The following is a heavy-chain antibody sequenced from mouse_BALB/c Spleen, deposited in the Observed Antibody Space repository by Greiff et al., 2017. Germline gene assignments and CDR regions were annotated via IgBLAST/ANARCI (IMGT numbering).Heavy chain of an antibody. Sequence: VQLQQSGAELMKPGASVKISCKATGYTFSSYWIEWVKQRPGHGLEWIGESLPGSGSTNYNEKFKGKATFTADTSSNTAYMQLSSLTSEDSAVYYCARLGLRLLYFDYWGQGTTLTVSS. V-gene: IGHV1-9*01. CDR2: SLPGSGST. CDR3: ARLGLRLLYFDY. J-gene: IGHJ2*01. CDR1: GYTFSSYW. D-gene: IGHD1-2*01.